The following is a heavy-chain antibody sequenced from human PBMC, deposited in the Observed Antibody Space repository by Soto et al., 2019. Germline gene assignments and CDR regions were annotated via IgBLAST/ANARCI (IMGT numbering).Heavy chain of an antibody. D-gene: IGHD2-2*03. J-gene: IGHJ4*02. Sequence: SETLSLTCTVSGGSISSYYWSWIRQPPGKGLEWIGYIYYGGSTNYNPFLKSRVTISVDTSKNQFSLKLSSVTAADTAVYFCAREGNLGRWIQPLDSWGQGTLVTVSS. CDR1: GGSISSYY. V-gene: IGHV4-59*01. CDR3: AREGNLGRWIQPLDS. CDR2: IYYGGST.